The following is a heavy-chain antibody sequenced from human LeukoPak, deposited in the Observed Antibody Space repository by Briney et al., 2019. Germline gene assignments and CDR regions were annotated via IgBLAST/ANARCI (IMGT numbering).Heavy chain of an antibody. D-gene: IGHD5-18*01. J-gene: IGHJ2*01. CDR2: IDGSGGNT. CDR3: ARDTGWYFDL. V-gene: IGHV3-23*01. Sequence: GGSLRLSCAASGFTLSNYAMSWVRQAPGKGLEWVSGIDGSGGNTYYADSVKGRFTISRDNAKNTLYLQMISLRAEDTAVYYYARDTGWYFDLWGRGTLVTVSS. CDR1: GFTLSNYA.